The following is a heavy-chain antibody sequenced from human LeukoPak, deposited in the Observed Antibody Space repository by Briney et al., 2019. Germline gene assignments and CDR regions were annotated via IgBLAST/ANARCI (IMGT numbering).Heavy chain of an antibody. CDR3: ARDGGRKVYDFWSGYRGLFDY. D-gene: IGHD3-3*01. V-gene: IGHV3-30-3*01. CDR1: GFTFSSYA. J-gene: IGHJ4*02. CDR2: ISYDGSNK. Sequence: SGGSLRLSCAASGFTFSSYAMHWVRQAPGKGLEWVAVISYDGSNKYYADSVKGRFTISRDNSKNTLYLQMNSLRAEDTAVYYCARDGGRKVYDFWSGYRGLFDYWGQGTLVTVSS.